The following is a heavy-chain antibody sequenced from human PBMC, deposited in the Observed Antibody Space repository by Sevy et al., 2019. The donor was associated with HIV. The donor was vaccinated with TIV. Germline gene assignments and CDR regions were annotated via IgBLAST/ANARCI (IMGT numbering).Heavy chain of an antibody. V-gene: IGHV3-21*01. CDR1: GFTFSVYS. Sequence: GGSLRLSCAASGFTFSVYSMNWVRQAPWKGLEWVSSISSSFYINYADSVKGRFTISRDNAKNSLYLQMNSLRADDTAVYYCVQEIGAKNHVWGQGTTVTVSS. CDR2: ISSSFYI. J-gene: IGHJ6*02. D-gene: IGHD3-22*01. CDR3: VQEIGAKNHV.